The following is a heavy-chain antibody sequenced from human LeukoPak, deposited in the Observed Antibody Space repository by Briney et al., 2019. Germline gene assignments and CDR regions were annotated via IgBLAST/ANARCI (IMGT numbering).Heavy chain of an antibody. J-gene: IGHJ4*02. D-gene: IGHD2-2*01. CDR1: GYTFTGYY. CDR2: INPNSGGT. CDR3: ARIHCSSTSCFPFDY. Sequence: ASVKVSCKASGYTFTGYYMHWVRQAPGQGLEWMGWINPNSGGTNYAQKFQGWVTMTRDTSISTAYMELSRLRSDDTAVYYCARIHCSSTSCFPFDYWGQGTLVTVSS. V-gene: IGHV1-2*04.